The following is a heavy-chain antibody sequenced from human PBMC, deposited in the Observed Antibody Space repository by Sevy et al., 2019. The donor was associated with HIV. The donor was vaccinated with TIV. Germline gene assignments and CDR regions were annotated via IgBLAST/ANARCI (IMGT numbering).Heavy chain of an antibody. CDR2: ISSSGSTI. V-gene: IGHV3-11*01. D-gene: IGHD6-13*01. Sequence: GGSLRLSCAASGFTFSDYYMSWIRQAPGKGLEWVSYISSSGSTIYYADSVKGRFTISGDNAKNSLYLQMNSLRVEDTAVYYCARALGDSSSWYEYYFDYWGQGTLVTVSS. J-gene: IGHJ4*02. CDR1: GFTFSDYY. CDR3: ARALGDSSSWYEYYFDY.